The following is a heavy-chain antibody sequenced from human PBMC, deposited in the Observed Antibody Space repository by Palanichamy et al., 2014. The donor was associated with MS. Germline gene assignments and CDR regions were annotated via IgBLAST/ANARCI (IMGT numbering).Heavy chain of an antibody. J-gene: IGHJ3*02. Sequence: EVQLVESGGGLVQPGGSLRLSCAASRFTFSKYSMNWVRQAPGKGLEWVSYISSSGSIIYYADSVKGRFTISRDNAKNSLYLQMNIMKDEDTAVYYCASYYYDSSGFRHSAFDIWGQGTMVTVSS. CDR1: RFTFSKYS. CDR2: ISSSGSII. D-gene: IGHD3-22*01. CDR3: ASYYYDSSGFRHSAFDI. V-gene: IGHV3-48*02.